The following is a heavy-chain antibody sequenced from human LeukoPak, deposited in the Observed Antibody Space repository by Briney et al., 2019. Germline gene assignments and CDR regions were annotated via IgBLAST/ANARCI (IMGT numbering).Heavy chain of an antibody. CDR1: GFTFSSYA. CDR2: ISGSGGST. V-gene: IGHV3-23*01. D-gene: IGHD3-16*02. Sequence: GGSLRLSCAASGFTFSSYAMSWVRQAPGKGLEWVSAISGSGGSTYYADSVKGRFTISRDNSKNTLYLRMNSLRAEDAAVYYCAKDMRPLRLGELSSPDAFDIWGQGTMVTVSS. J-gene: IGHJ3*02. CDR3: AKDMRPLRLGELSSPDAFDI.